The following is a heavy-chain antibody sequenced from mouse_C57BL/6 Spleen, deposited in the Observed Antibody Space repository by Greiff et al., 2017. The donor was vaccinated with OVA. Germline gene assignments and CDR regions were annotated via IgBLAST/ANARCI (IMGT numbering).Heavy chain of an antibody. CDR2: INPNNGGT. D-gene: IGHD1-1*01. Sequence: EVKLMESGPELVKPGASVKMSCKASGYTFTDYNMHWVKQSHGKSLEWIGYINPNNGGTSYNQKFKGKATLTVNKSSSTAYMELRSLTSKDSAVYYCARRGATVVDYWGQGTTLTVSS. CDR3: ARRGATVVDY. CDR1: GYTFTDYN. J-gene: IGHJ2*01. V-gene: IGHV1-22*01.